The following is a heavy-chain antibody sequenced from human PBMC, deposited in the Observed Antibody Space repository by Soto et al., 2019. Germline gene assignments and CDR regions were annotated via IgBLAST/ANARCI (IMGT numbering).Heavy chain of an antibody. J-gene: IGHJ4*02. CDR3: ARDRSGSSDY. V-gene: IGHV3-33*01. CDR2: IWCGGGKK. D-gene: IGHD5-12*01. Sequence: QVYLVESGGGVVQPGTSLRLSCAASAFTFSSYGMHWVRQAPGKGLEWVAVIWCGGGKKYYADSVKGRFTISRDNAKNMAYLQMNSLRAEDTAVYYCARDRSGSSDYWGQGTLVTVSS. CDR1: AFTFSSYG.